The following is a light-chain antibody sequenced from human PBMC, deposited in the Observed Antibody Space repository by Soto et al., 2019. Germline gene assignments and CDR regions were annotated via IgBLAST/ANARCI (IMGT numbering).Light chain of an antibody. CDR3: QSYDGSLRGYV. V-gene: IGLV1-40*01. J-gene: IGLJ1*01. Sequence: QSVLTQPPSLSRAPGQRVTISCTGSSSNIGAGYDVHWYQQLPGTAPKLLIYVNINRPSGVPDRFSGSKSGTSASLAITGLQADDEADYYCQSYDGSLRGYVFGTGTKVTVL. CDR1: SSNIGAGYD. CDR2: VNI.